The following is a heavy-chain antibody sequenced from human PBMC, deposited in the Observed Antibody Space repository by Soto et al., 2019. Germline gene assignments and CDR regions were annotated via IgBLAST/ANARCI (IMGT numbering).Heavy chain of an antibody. V-gene: IGHV3-33*01. D-gene: IGHD3-10*01. CDR3: ARDYYGSGSHFDY. CDR1: GFTFSSYG. Sequence: GSLRLSCAASGFTFSSYGMHWVRQAPGKGLEWVAVIWYDGSNKYYADSVKGRFTISRDNSKNTLYLQMNSLRAEDTAVYYCARDYYGSGSHFDYWGQGTLVTVSS. CDR2: IWYDGSNK. J-gene: IGHJ4*02.